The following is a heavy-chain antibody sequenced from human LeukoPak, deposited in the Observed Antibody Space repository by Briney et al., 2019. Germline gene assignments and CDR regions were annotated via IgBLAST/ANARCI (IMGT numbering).Heavy chain of an antibody. V-gene: IGHV4-4*02. CDR3: AGARCGGDCYSGRAFDI. CDR1: GDSISNNNW. J-gene: IGHJ3*02. CDR2: IFHSGDT. D-gene: IGHD2-21*02. Sequence: PSETLSLTCAVSGDSISNNNWWSWVRQPPGKGLEWIGEIFHSGDTNYKPSLKSRVTISVDKSKNQFSLKLSSVTAADTAVYYCAGARCGGDCYSGRAFDIWGQGTMVTVSS.